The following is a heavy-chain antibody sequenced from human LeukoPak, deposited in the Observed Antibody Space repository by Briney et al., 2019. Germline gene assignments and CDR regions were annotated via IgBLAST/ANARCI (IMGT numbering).Heavy chain of an antibody. J-gene: IGHJ4*02. CDR3: ARGGFLGPDY. D-gene: IGHD3-16*01. V-gene: IGHV3-23*01. CDR2: ISDSGGNT. Sequence: GGSLRLSCAASGFTFSSYAMRWVRQAPGKGLGWVSSISDSGGNTYYADSVAGRFTISRGNARHTLYLQMNSLRADDTAVYFCARGGFLGPDYWGQGTLVTVSS. CDR1: GFTFSSYA.